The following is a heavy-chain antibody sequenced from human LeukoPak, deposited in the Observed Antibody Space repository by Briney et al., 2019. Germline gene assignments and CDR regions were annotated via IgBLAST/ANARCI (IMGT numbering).Heavy chain of an antibody. CDR2: IHYSGST. D-gene: IGHD6-19*01. V-gene: IGHV4-59*08. CDR1: GCTISSYC. J-gene: IGHJ4*02. CDR3: ARWYSSGWAFDY. Sequence: SETLSLTCTVSGCTISSYCWNWIRQPPGKGLDWIGHIHYSGSTKYNPSLKSRVTISVDTSKNQFSLKLSSVTAADTAVYYCARWYSSGWAFDYWGQGTLVTVSS.